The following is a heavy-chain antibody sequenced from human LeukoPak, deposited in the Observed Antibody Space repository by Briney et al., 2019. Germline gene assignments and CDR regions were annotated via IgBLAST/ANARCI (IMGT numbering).Heavy chain of an antibody. Sequence: ASVKVSCKASGYTFTSYDINWVRQATGQGLEWMGWMNPNSGNTGYAQKFQGRVTMTRNTSISTAYMELSSLRSEDTAVYYCARATRYCSSISCLYYFDYWGQGTLVTVSS. V-gene: IGHV1-8*01. CDR1: GYTFTSYD. CDR2: MNPNSGNT. CDR3: ARATRYCSSISCLYYFDY. J-gene: IGHJ4*02. D-gene: IGHD2-2*01.